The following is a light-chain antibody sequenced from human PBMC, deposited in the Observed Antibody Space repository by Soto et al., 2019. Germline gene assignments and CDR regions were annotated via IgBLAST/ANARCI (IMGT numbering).Light chain of an antibody. J-gene: IGKJ2*01. CDR1: QGISNF. CDR3: QRLNRYPAT. CDR2: AAS. Sequence: DLQLTQSPSFLSASVGDRVTITCRASQGISNFLAWYQQKPGKAPKLLIYAASTLLSGVPSRFSGTGSGTEFTLTISSLQPEDFATYYCQRLNRYPATFGQGTKLEIK. V-gene: IGKV1-9*01.